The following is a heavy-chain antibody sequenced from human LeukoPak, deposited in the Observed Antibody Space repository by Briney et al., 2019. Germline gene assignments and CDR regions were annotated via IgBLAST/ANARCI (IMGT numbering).Heavy chain of an antibody. CDR1: RFPVNNNV. CDR3: AKDLMKTGYCSGASCYGRTD. CDR2: ISYDGENE. Sequence: GMSLRLSCAASRFPVNNNVIHWVRQAPGKGLEWVAVISYDGENEYYADSVKGRFTISRDNSKNTVYLEMNSLRAEDTAVYYCAKDLMKTGYCSGASCYGRTDWGQGTLVTVSS. D-gene: IGHD2-15*01. J-gene: IGHJ4*02. V-gene: IGHV3-30*18.